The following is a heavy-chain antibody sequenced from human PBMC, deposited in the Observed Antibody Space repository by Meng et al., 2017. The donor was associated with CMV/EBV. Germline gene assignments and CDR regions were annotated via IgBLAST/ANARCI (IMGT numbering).Heavy chain of an antibody. J-gene: IGHJ4*02. D-gene: IGHD5-24*01. V-gene: IGHV4-30-4*08. CDR2: IYYSGST. Sequence: SGGSISSGDYYWSWIRQPPGKGREWIGYIYYSGSTYYNPSLKSRVTISVDTSKNQFALKLSSVTAADTAVYYCARGREMATLSTDYWGQGTLVTVSS. CDR1: GGSISSGDYY. CDR3: ARGREMATLSTDY.